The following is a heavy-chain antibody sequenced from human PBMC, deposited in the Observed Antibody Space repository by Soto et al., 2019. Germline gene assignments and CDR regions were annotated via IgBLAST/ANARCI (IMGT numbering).Heavy chain of an antibody. V-gene: IGHV4-61*01. CDR3: ARVQGRWLQFDY. CDR1: GGSVSSGSYY. CDR2: IYYSGST. Sequence: PSETLSLTCTVSGGSVSSGSYYWSWIRQPPGKGLEWIGYIYYSGSTNYNPSLKSRVTISVDTSKNQFSLKLSSVTAADTAVYYCARVQGRWLQFDYWGQGTLVTVS. D-gene: IGHD5-12*01. J-gene: IGHJ4*02.